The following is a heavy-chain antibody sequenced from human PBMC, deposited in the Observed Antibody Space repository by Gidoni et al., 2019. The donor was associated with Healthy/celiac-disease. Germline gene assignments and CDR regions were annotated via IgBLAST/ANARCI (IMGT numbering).Heavy chain of an antibody. D-gene: IGHD6-13*01. Sequence: QVQLVQSGAEVKKPGASVTVSCKASGYTFTSYYMHWVRQAPGQGLEWMGRINPSGGSTSYAQEFQGRVTMTRDTSTSTVYMELSSLRSEDTAVYYCARVQTRGAAAGKIKPNFDYWGQGTLVTVSS. CDR3: ARVQTRGAAAGKIKPNFDY. CDR2: INPSGGST. CDR1: GYTFTSYY. V-gene: IGHV1-46*01. J-gene: IGHJ4*02.